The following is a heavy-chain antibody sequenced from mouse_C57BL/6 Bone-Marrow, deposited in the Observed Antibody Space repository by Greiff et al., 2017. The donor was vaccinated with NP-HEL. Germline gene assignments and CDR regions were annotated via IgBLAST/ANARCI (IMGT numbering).Heavy chain of an antibody. D-gene: IGHD1-1*01. CDR2: ISSGGSYT. J-gene: IGHJ3*01. CDR1: GFTFSSYG. CDR3: ARPFYYGSSYLPWFAY. V-gene: IGHV5-6*02. Sequence: DVKLVESGGDLVKPGGSLKLSCAASGFTFSSYGMSWVRQTPDKRLEWVATISSGGSYTYYPDSVKGRFTISRDNAKNTLYLQMSSLKSEDTAMYYCARPFYYGSSYLPWFAYWGQGTLVTVSA.